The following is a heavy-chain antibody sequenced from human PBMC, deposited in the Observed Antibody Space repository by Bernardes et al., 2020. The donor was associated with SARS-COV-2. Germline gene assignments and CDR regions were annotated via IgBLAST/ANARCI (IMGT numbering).Heavy chain of an antibody. Sequence: SETLSLTCTVSGGSISSYYWSWIRQPAGKGLEWIGRVYTSGSTSYNPSLKSRVTMSVDTSKNQFSLKLNSVTAADTAVYYCAREAWYYGSGSYWYFDYWGQGTLVTVSS. CDR2: VYTSGST. CDR3: AREAWYYGSGSYWYFDY. J-gene: IGHJ4*02. V-gene: IGHV4-4*07. CDR1: GGSISSYY. D-gene: IGHD3-10*01.